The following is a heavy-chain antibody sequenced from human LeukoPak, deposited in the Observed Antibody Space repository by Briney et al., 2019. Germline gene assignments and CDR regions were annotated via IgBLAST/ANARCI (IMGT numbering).Heavy chain of an antibody. Sequence: SVKVSCKASGGTFSSYAISWVRQAPGQGLEWMGGIIPIFGTASYAQKLQGRVTMTTDTSTSTAYMELRRLRSDDTAVYYCARDQSWQQLGGPPFDFWGQGTLVTVSS. CDR3: ARDQSWQQLGGPPFDF. CDR1: GGTFSSYA. V-gene: IGHV1-69*05. CDR2: IIPIFGTA. J-gene: IGHJ4*02. D-gene: IGHD6-13*01.